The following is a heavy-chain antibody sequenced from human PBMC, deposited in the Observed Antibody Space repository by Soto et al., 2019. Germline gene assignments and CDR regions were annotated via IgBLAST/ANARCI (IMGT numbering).Heavy chain of an antibody. D-gene: IGHD3-10*01. CDR3: TYLYREGP. J-gene: IGHJ5*02. CDR1: GFSFNKAW. V-gene: IGHV3-15*01. Sequence: EVQLVESGGDLVEPGGSLRLSCAASGFSFNKAWMTWVRQAPGKGLEWVGRIKSRTDGGATEYAPPVNDRFIISRDDSRNMVFPQMNSLKTEDTAVYFCTYLYREGPWGQGTLVTVSS. CDR2: IKSRTDGGAT.